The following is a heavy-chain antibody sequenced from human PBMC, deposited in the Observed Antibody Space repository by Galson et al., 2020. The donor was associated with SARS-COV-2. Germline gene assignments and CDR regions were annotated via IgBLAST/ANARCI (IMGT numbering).Heavy chain of an antibody. CDR3: ARDPTMTTVITHAFDI. V-gene: IGHV4-30-4*01. D-gene: IGHD4-4*01. Sequence: SETLSLTCTVSGGSISSGDNYWSWIRQPPGKGLEWIGYVYNTGSTRYNPSLKSRVVISVDMSKNQFSLELSSVTAADTTMYFCARDPTMTTVITHAFDIWGQGTMVTVAS. J-gene: IGHJ3*02. CDR1: GGSISSGDNY. CDR2: VYNTGST.